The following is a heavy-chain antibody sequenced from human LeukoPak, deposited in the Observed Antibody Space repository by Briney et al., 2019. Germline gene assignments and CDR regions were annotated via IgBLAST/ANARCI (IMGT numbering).Heavy chain of an antibody. J-gene: IGHJ4*02. CDR2: IWYDGSNK. V-gene: IGHV3-33*01. CDR3: ARDKGSGYFDY. Sequence: GGSLRLSCAASGFPFSSYGMHWVRQAPGKGLEWVAVIWYDGSNKYYADSVKGRFTISRDNSKNTLYLQMNNLRAEDTAVYYCARDKGSGYFDYWGQGTLVTVSS. CDR1: GFPFSSYG. D-gene: IGHD7-27*01.